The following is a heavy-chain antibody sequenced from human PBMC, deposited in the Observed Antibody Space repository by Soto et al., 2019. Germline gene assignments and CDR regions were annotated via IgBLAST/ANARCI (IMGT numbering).Heavy chain of an antibody. CDR3: ATITSGSYGGDY. V-gene: IGHV1-69*02. CDR1: GGTFSTYT. Sequence: QVQLVQSGAEVKKPGSSVKVSCKASGGTFSTYTVTWVRQAPGQGLEWMGRIIPIVGIVNYAQKFQGRVTITADKSTSIAYMKLSSLRSEDTAVYYCATITSGSYGGDYWGQGTLVTVSS. J-gene: IGHJ4*02. D-gene: IGHD1-26*01. CDR2: IIPIVGIV.